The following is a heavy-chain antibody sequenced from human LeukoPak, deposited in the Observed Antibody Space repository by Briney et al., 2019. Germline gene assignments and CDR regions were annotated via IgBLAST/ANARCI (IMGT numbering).Heavy chain of an antibody. V-gene: IGHV4-61*02. CDR2: IYTSGST. CDR3: ARHSPGRMVTRY. J-gene: IGHJ4*02. Sequence: PSETLSLTCTVSGGSISSGSYYWSWIRQPAGKGLEWIGRIYTSGSTNYNPSLKSRVTISVDTSKNQFSLKLSSVTAADTAVYYCARHSPGRMVTRYWGQGTLVTVSS. CDR1: GGSISSGSYY. D-gene: IGHD1-14*01.